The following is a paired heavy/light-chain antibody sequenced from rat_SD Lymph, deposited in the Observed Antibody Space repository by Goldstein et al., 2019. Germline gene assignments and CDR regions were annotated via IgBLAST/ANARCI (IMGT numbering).Light chain of an antibody. V-gene: IGKV1S14*01. J-gene: IGKJ2-1*01. CDR3: VQATHFPPT. Sequence: DVVMTQTPPSLSVAIGQSVSISCKSSQSLVYSDGKTYLHWLLQSPGQSPKLLIYQVSNLGSGVPDRFSGTGSQKDFTLKISRVEAEDLGVYYCVQATHFPPTFGAGTKLELK. CDR1: QSLVYSDGKTY. CDR2: QVS.
Heavy chain of an antibody. J-gene: IGHJ3*01. CDR2: ITNTGGST. CDR1: GFTFNNYW. CDR3: TPWGFAY. D-gene: IGHD1-7*01. V-gene: IGHV5-31*01. Sequence: EVQLVESGGGLVQPGRSLKLSCVASGFTFNNYWMTWIRQAPGKGLEWVASITNTGGSTYYPDSVKGRFTISRDNAKSTLYLQMNSLRSEDTATYYCTPWGFAYWGQGTLVTVSS.